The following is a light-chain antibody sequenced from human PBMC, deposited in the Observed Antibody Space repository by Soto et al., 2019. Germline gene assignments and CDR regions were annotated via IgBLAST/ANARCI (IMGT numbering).Light chain of an antibody. CDR3: MQALQTPRA. Sequence: DIVMTQSPLSLPVPPGEPASISCRSSQSLLHSNGYTYLDWYLQKPAQSPQLLIYLGSNRASGVPDRFSGSGSGTDFTLKISRVEAEDVGVYYCMQALQTPRAFGEGTKVEIK. V-gene: IGKV2-28*01. J-gene: IGKJ1*01. CDR1: QSLLHSNGYTY. CDR2: LGS.